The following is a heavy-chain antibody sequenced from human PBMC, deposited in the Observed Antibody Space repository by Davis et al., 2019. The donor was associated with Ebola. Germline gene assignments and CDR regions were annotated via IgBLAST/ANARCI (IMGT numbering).Heavy chain of an antibody. CDR1: GFTFSSNA. V-gene: IGHV3-30-3*01. D-gene: IGHD3-22*01. CDR3: APEHRYESSGLSYFEY. Sequence: GESLKISCAASGFTFSSNAMHWVRQAPGKGLEWVAVISNDGTFKNYAESVKGRFTISRDNSENTVYLQMNSLRAEDTAVYYCAPEHRYESSGLSYFEYWGQGTLVTVSS. CDR2: ISNDGTFK. J-gene: IGHJ4*02.